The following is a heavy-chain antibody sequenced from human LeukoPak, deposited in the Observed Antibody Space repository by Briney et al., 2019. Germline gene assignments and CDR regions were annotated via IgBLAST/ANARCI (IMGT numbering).Heavy chain of an antibody. J-gene: IGHJ3*02. D-gene: IGHD3-22*01. CDR3: ARATYYDSSGYYFNAFDI. CDR1: GGSFSGYY. V-gene: IGHV4-34*01. Sequence: SETLSLTCAVYGGSFSGYYWSWIRQPPGKGLEWIGEINHSGSTNYNPSRKSRVTISVDTSKNQFSLKLSSVTAADTAVYYCARATYYDSSGYYFNAFDIWGQGTMVTVSS. CDR2: INHSGST.